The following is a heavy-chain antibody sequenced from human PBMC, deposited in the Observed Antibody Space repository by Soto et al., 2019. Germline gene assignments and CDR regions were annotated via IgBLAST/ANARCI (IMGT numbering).Heavy chain of an antibody. CDR1: GFTFSGSA. CDR2: IRSKANSYAT. Sequence: LRLSCAASGFTFSGSAMHWVRQASGKGLEWVGRIRSKANSYATAYTASVKGRFTISRDDLKNTAYLQMNSLKSDDTAVYYCSASGYDNFVDYWGQGTLVTVSS. D-gene: IGHD5-12*01. CDR3: SASGYDNFVDY. J-gene: IGHJ4*02. V-gene: IGHV3-73*01.